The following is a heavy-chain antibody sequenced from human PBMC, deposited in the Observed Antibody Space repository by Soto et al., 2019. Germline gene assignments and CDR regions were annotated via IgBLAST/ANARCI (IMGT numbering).Heavy chain of an antibody. Sequence: EVQLVESGGGLVQPGRSLRLSCAASGFTFDDYAMHWVRQAPGKGLEWVSGISWNSGSIGYADSVKGRFTISRDNAKNSLYLQMNSLRAEDTALYYCAKDLTSIVGATVFDYWGQGTLVTVSS. CDR3: AKDLTSIVGATVFDY. J-gene: IGHJ4*02. CDR2: ISWNSGSI. CDR1: GFTFDDYA. V-gene: IGHV3-9*01. D-gene: IGHD1-26*01.